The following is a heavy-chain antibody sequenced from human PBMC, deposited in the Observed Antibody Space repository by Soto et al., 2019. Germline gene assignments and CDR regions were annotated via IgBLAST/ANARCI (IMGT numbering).Heavy chain of an antibody. Sequence: PSETLSLTCTVSDGSISSSSYFWGWIRQPPGKGLEWIGSIYYSGGTYYNPSLKSRLSISVDTSKNQFSLKLSSVTAADTAVYYCARHKANSSLTRYWYFDLWGRGTLVTVSS. CDR1: DGSISSSSYF. V-gene: IGHV4-39*01. CDR3: ARHKANSSLTRYWYFDL. J-gene: IGHJ2*01. D-gene: IGHD6-19*01. CDR2: IYYSGGT.